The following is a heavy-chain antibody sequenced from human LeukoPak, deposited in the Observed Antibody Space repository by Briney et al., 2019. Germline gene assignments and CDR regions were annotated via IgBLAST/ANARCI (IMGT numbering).Heavy chain of an antibody. J-gene: IGHJ4*02. CDR2: ISSSSSYI. CDR3: ARLGGYSKSFDY. D-gene: IGHD4-11*01. CDR1: GFTFSSYS. Sequence: AGGSLRLSCAASGFTFSSYSMNWVRQAPGKGLEWVSSISSSSSYIYYADSVKGRFTISRDNAKNSLYLHMNRLRDEDTAVYYCARLGGYSKSFDYWGQGTLVTVSS. V-gene: IGHV3-21*01.